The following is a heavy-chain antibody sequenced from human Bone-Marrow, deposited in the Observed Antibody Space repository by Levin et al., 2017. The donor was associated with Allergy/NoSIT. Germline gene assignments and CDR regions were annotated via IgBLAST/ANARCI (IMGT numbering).Heavy chain of an antibody. J-gene: IGHJ4*02. CDR3: ARYGVSGEFYFDY. CDR1: GFTFSDYY. Sequence: PGGSLRLSCEASGFTFSDYYMSWIRRAPGKGLEWVSYLSTSSTFTNYADSVKGRFTISRDNAKNSLYLQMKSLRAEDTALYYCARYGVSGEFYFDYWGQGTLVTVSS. V-gene: IGHV3-11*03. D-gene: IGHD3-10*01. CDR2: LSTSSTFT.